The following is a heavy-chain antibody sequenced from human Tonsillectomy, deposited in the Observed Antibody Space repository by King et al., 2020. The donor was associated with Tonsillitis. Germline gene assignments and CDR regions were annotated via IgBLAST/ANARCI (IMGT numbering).Heavy chain of an antibody. CDR3: AREGELPSTTNSFYGMDV. CDR1: GGTFSSYA. J-gene: IGHJ6*02. D-gene: IGHD3-10*01. CDR2: IIPIFGTA. V-gene: IGHV1-69*12. Sequence: QLVQSGAEVKKPGSSVKVSCKASGGTFSSYAISWVRQAPGQGLEWMGGIIPIFGTANYAQKFQGRVTITADESTSTAYMELSSLRSEDTAVYYCAREGELPSTTNSFYGMDVWGQGTTVTVSS.